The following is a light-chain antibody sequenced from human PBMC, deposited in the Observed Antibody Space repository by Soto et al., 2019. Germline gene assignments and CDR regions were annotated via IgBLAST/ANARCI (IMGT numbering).Light chain of an antibody. CDR3: QQCYGTPFT. CDR1: HNINSY. V-gene: IGKV1-39*01. J-gene: IGKJ5*01. Sequence: DIQMTQSPSSLSASVGDRVSITCRASHNINSYLNWFQQKPGAVPKLLIYTASNLESGVPARFSGSRSGTDFTLTISSLQPEDFATYYCQQCYGTPFTFGQGTRLEIK. CDR2: TAS.